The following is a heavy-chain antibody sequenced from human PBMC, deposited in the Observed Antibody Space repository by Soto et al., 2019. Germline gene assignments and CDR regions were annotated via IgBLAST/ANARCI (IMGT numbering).Heavy chain of an antibody. V-gene: IGHV4-39*01. Sequence: SETLSLTCTVSGGSISSSIYYWGWIRQPPGKGLEWIGSIYYSGSTYYNPSLKSRVTISVDTSKSQFSLKLSSVTAADTAVYYCARRTDYYDSSGYYYFDYWGQGTLVTVSS. J-gene: IGHJ4*02. D-gene: IGHD3-22*01. CDR2: IYYSGST. CDR3: ARRTDYYDSSGYYYFDY. CDR1: GGSISSSIYY.